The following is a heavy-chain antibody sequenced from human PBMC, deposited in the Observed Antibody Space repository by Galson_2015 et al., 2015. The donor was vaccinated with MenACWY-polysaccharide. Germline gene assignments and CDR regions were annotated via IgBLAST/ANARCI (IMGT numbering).Heavy chain of an antibody. CDR3: ARRDIYGTTADYIAFDS. V-gene: IGHV4-4*02. Sequence: SETLSLTCAVSSGSISSKDWWTWVRQPPGEGLEWIGEVSQSGSTHYNPSLESRVTISVDKSKNQFSLVLRSVTAVDTAVYYCARRDIYGTTADYIAFDSWGQGTLITVSS. D-gene: IGHD3-16*01. CDR1: SGSISSKDW. CDR2: VSQSGST. J-gene: IGHJ4*02.